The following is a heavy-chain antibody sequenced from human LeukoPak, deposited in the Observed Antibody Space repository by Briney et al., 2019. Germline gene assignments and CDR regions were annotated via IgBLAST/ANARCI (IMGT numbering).Heavy chain of an antibody. CDR3: ARSGDYGDYDDY. Sequence: SETLSLTCTVSGGPISSYYWSWIRQPPGKGLEWIGYIYYSGSTNYNPSLKSRVTISVDTSKNQFSLKLSSVTAADTAVYYCARSGDYGDYDDYWGQGTLVTVSS. J-gene: IGHJ4*02. V-gene: IGHV4-59*01. CDR2: IYYSGST. CDR1: GGPISSYY. D-gene: IGHD4-17*01.